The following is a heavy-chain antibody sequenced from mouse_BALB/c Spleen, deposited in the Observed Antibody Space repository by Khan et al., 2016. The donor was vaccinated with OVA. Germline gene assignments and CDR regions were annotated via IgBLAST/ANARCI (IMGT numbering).Heavy chain of an antibody. CDR3: ARHNYGPVAY. D-gene: IGHD1-1*01. Sequence: EVELVESGGDLVKPGGSLKLSCAASGFTFSTYAMSWVRQTPDKRLEWVATINTGGDYIYYPDSVKGRFTISRDNAKNTLYLQMSSLRSEDTAMXYCARHNYGPVAYWGQGTLVTVSA. CDR1: GFTFSTYA. V-gene: IGHV5-6*01. J-gene: IGHJ3*01. CDR2: INTGGDYI.